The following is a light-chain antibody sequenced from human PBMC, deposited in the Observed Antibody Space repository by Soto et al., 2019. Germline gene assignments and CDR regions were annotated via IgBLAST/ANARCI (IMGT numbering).Light chain of an antibody. Sequence: QSVLTQPASVSGSPGQSITISCTGTSSDVGGYNFVSWHQQHPGKAPKLMIYDVSNRPSGVSNRFSGSKSGNTASLTISGLQPEDEADYYCSSYTSRKTRVFGGGTKLTVL. J-gene: IGLJ3*02. CDR3: SSYTSRKTRV. CDR2: DVS. CDR1: SSDVGGYNF. V-gene: IGLV2-14*03.